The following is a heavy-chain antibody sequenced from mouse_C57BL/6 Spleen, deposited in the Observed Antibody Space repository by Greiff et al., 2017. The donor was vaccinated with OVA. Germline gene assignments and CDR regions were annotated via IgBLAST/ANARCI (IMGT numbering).Heavy chain of an antibody. Sequence: QVHVKQSGAELVKPGASVKISCKASGYAFSSYWMNWVKQRPGKGLEWIGQIYPGDGDTNYNGKFKGKATLTADKSSSTAYMQLSSLTSEDSAVYFCARCYGSSLDYWGQGTTLTVSS. J-gene: IGHJ2*01. CDR2: IYPGDGDT. CDR1: GYAFSSYW. V-gene: IGHV1-80*01. D-gene: IGHD1-1*01. CDR3: ARCYGSSLDY.